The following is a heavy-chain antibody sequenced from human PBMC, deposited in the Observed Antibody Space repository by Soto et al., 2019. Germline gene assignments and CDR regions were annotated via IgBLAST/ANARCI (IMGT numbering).Heavy chain of an antibody. V-gene: IGHV3-74*01. J-gene: IGHJ6*03. CDR2: INSDGSST. CDR3: ARSVTTVAGYYYYMDV. Sequence: GGSLRLSCAASGFTFSSYWMHWVRQAPGKGLVWVSRINSDGSSTSYADSVKGRFTISRDNAKNTLYLQMNSLRAEDTAVYYCARSVTTVAGYYYYMDVWGKGTTVTVSS. CDR1: GFTFSSYW. D-gene: IGHD4-17*01.